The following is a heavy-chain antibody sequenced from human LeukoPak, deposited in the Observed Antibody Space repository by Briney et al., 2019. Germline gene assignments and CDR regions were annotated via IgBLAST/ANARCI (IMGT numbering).Heavy chain of an antibody. CDR1: GASISNHY. D-gene: IGHD1-26*01. V-gene: IGHV4-4*07. CDR3: AHGGNSGSYSEN. Sequence: SETLSLTCTVSGASISNHYWSWIRQPAGKALEWIGRIYSSGDTDYNPSLKSRVTMSVDTSKSQFSLKLGSVIAADTAVYYCAHGGNSGSYSENWGQGTLLTVSS. CDR2: IYSSGDT. J-gene: IGHJ4*02.